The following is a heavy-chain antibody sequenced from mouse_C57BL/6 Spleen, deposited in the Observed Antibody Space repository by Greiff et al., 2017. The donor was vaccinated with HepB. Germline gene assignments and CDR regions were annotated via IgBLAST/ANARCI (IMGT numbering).Heavy chain of an antibody. V-gene: IGHV1-85*01. CDR1: GYTFTSYD. CDR2: IYPRDGST. CDR3: ARGYYGSFDY. Sequence: QVHVKQSGPELVKPGASVKLSCKASGYTFTSYDINWVKQRPGQGLEWIGWIYPRDGSTKYNEKFKGKATLTVDTSSSTAYMELHSLTSEDSAVYFCARGYYGSFDYWGQGTTLTVSS. J-gene: IGHJ2*01. D-gene: IGHD1-1*01.